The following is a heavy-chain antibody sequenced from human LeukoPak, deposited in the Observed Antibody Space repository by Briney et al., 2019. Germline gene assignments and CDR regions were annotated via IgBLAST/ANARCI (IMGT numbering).Heavy chain of an antibody. CDR1: GFTFSSYS. D-gene: IGHD3-3*01. CDR3: ARVTSDYDFWSGVYPFDY. J-gene: IGHJ4*02. V-gene: IGHV3-21*01. CDR2: ISSSSSYI. Sequence: GGSLRLSCAASGFTFSSYSMNWVRQAPGKGLGWVSSISSSSSYIYYADSVKGRFTISRDNAKNSLYLQMNSLRAEDTAVYYCARVTSDYDFWSGVYPFDYWGQGTLVTVSS.